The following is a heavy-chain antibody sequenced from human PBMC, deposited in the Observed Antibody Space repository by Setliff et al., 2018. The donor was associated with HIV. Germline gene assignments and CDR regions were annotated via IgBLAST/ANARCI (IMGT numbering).Heavy chain of an antibody. D-gene: IGHD3-10*01. CDR1: GGSIRTGDYY. CDR2: IYYSGST. V-gene: IGHV4-61*08. Sequence: PSETLSLTCTVSGGSIRTGDYYWGWIRQPPGKGLEWLGYIYYSGSTNYNPSLKSRVTISVDTSKNQFSLKLSSVTAADTVMYYCTRVGTYGVGGWFDPWGQGSLVTVSS. CDR3: TRVGTYGVGGWFDP. J-gene: IGHJ5*02.